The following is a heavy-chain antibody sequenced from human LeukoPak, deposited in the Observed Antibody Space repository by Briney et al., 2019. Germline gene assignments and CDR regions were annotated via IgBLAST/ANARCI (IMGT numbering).Heavy chain of an antibody. J-gene: IGHJ4*02. CDR1: GYTFTSYY. D-gene: IGHD6-13*01. V-gene: IGHV1-46*01. CDR3: ARETADYSSSWYPLGY. CDR2: INPSGGST. Sequence: GASVKVSCKASGYTFTSYYMHWVRQAPGQGLEWMGIINPSGGSTSYAQKFQGRVSMTRDMSTSTVYMELSSLRSEDTAVYYCARETADYSSSWYPLGYWGQGTLVTVSS.